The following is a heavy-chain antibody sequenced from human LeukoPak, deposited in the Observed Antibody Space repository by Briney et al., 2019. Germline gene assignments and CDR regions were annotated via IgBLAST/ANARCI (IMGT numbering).Heavy chain of an antibody. CDR1: GGSISSGSYY. V-gene: IGHV4-61*01. D-gene: IGHD3-22*01. J-gene: IGHJ3*02. CDR2: IYYSGST. CDR3: ARHRDYYDSSGYYSSMWAFDI. Sequence: PSETLSLTCTVSGGSISSGSYYWSWIRQPPGKGLEWIGYIYYSGSTNYNPSLKSRVTISVDTSKNQFSLKLSSVTAADTAVYYCARHRDYYDSSGYYSSMWAFDIWGQGTMVTVSS.